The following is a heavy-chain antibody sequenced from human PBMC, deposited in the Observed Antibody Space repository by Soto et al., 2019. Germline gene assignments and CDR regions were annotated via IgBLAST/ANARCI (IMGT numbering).Heavy chain of an antibody. V-gene: IGHV1-3*01. CDR2: INAGNGNT. CDR3: ARDPARITIFGVVMNYYMDV. J-gene: IGHJ6*03. D-gene: IGHD3-3*01. Sequence: QVQLVQSGAEVKKPGASVKVSCKASGYTFTSYAMHWVRQAPGQRLEWMGWINAGNGNTKYSQKIQGRVTITRDTSASTAYMELSSLRSEDTAVYYCARDPARITIFGVVMNYYMDVWGKGTTVTVSS. CDR1: GYTFTSYA.